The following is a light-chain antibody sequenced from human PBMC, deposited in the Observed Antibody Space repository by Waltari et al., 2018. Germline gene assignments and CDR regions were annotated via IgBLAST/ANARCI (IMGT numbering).Light chain of an antibody. CDR2: GAS. CDR3: QQYNNWPPA. J-gene: IGKJ1*01. V-gene: IGKV3-15*01. Sequence: EIVMTQSPATLSVSPGERATLSCRASQSVSSNLAWYQPKPGQAPRLLIYGASTRATGIPARFSGSGSGTEFTLTISSLQSEDVAVYYCQQYNNWPPAFGQGTKVEIK. CDR1: QSVSSN.